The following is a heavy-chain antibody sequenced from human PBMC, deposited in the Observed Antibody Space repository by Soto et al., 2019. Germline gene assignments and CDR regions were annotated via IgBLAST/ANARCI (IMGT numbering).Heavy chain of an antibody. CDR3: AKDRITMVRGFYYYGMDV. CDR1: GFTFDDYA. V-gene: IGHV3-43*02. Sequence: GGSLRLSCAASGFTFDDYAMHWVRQAPGKGLEWVSLISGDGGSTYYADSVKGRFTISRDNSKNSLYLQMNSLRTEDTAVYYCAKDRITMVRGFYYYGMDVWGQGTTVTVSS. CDR2: ISGDGGST. J-gene: IGHJ6*02. D-gene: IGHD3-10*01.